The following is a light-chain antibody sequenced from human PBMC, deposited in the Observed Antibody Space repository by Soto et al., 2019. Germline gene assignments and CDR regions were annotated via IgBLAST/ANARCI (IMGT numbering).Light chain of an antibody. CDR3: QQYNNWPRT. Sequence: DIVMTQSPSTLSVSPGERATLSCRASQSVSSNLAWYQQKPGQAPRLLIYVASTRATGIPARFSGSGSGTEFTLTISSLQSEDVSVYYCQQYNNWPRTFGQGTKVEIK. V-gene: IGKV3-15*01. CDR2: VAS. CDR1: QSVSSN. J-gene: IGKJ1*01.